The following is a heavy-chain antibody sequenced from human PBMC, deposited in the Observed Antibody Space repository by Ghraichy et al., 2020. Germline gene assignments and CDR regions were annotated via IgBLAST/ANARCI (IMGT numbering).Heavy chain of an antibody. Sequence: SVKVSCKASGGTFSSYAISWVRQAPGQGLEWMGGIIPIFGTANYAQKFQGRVTITADESTSTAYMELSSLRSEDTAVYYCARDLTFVSDYGDYGDYWGQGTLVTVSS. J-gene: IGHJ4*02. CDR2: IIPIFGTA. V-gene: IGHV1-69*13. CDR1: GGTFSSYA. D-gene: IGHD4-17*01. CDR3: ARDLTFVSDYGDYGDY.